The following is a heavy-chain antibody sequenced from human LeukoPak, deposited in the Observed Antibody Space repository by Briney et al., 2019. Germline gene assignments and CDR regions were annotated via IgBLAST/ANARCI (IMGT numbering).Heavy chain of an antibody. CDR1: GFTFSSYS. J-gene: IGHJ3*02. CDR3: AVIYCSSTSCYKVRAFDI. V-gene: IGHV3-21*01. Sequence: GGSLRLSCAASGFTFSSYSMNWVRQAPGKGLEWVSSISSSSSYIYYADSVKGRFTISRDNAKNSLYLQMNSLRAEDTAVYYCAVIYCSSTSCYKVRAFDIWGQGTMVTVSS. D-gene: IGHD2-2*02. CDR2: ISSSSSYI.